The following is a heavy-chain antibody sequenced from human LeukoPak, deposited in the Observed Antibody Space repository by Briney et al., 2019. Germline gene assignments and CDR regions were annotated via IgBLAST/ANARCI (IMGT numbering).Heavy chain of an antibody. D-gene: IGHD6-13*01. Sequence: ASVKVSCKASGYTFTGYYMHWVRQAPGQGLEWMGWINPNSGGTNYAQKFQGRVTMTRDTSISTAYMELSRLRSDDTAGYFCARDLGAAGTDRCFDPWGEGTLDTVSS. J-gene: IGHJ5*02. CDR2: INPNSGGT. V-gene: IGHV1-2*02. CDR1: GYTFTGYY. CDR3: ARDLGAAGTDRCFDP.